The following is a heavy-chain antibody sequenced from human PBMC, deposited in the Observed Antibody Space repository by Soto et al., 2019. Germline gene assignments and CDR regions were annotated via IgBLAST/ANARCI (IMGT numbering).Heavy chain of an antibody. Sequence: GGSLRLSCAASGFTFSGYAMSCIRKAPGKGLEWVSAISGRGGSTYYADYVKGRFTISRDNSKNTVFLQMNSLRADDTAVYYCSGLRRWVGATSDRAFDIWGQGTMVTVSS. CDR2: ISGRGGST. V-gene: IGHV3-23*01. D-gene: IGHD1-26*01. CDR1: GFTFSGYA. J-gene: IGHJ3*02. CDR3: SGLRRWVGATSDRAFDI.